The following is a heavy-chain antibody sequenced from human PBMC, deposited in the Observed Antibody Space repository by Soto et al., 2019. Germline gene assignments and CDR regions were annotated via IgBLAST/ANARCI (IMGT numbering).Heavy chain of an antibody. J-gene: IGHJ4*02. CDR3: ARGKTNYFFDL. D-gene: IGHD3-10*01. Sequence: SETLSLTCVVSGGSISRGDFSWTWSRQPPGKGLEWVGYIYRSGSTYYNPSLKSPVSISLDKSKNQFSLNLTSVTAADTAVYYCARGKTNYFFDLWGQGQLVTVSS. V-gene: IGHV4-30-2*01. CDR2: IYRSGST. CDR1: GGSISRGDFS.